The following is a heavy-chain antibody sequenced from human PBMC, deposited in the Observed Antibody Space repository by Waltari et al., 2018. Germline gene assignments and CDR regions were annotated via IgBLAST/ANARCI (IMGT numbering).Heavy chain of an antibody. V-gene: IGHV1-69*12. CDR3: ARVLSSGYWYYFDY. D-gene: IGHD3-22*01. CDR1: GGTFSSYA. J-gene: IGHJ4*02. Sequence: QVQLVQSGAEVKKPGSSVKVSCKASGGTFSSYAISRERPPPGQGLVWMGGIIPIFGTANYEQKFQGRVTITADESTSTAYMELSSLRSEDTAVYYCARVLSSGYWYYFDYWGQGTLVTVSS. CDR2: IIPIFGTA.